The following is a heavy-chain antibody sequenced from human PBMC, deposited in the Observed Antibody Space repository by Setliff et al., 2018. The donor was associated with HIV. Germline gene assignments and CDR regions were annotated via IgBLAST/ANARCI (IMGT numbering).Heavy chain of an antibody. J-gene: IGHJ3*02. D-gene: IGHD3-22*01. CDR3: ARDDSSGLRGAFDI. CDR2: ISTYHGNT. Sequence: ASVKVSCKASGYTFSGYYLHWVRRAPGQGLEWMGWISTYHGNTKYAQNVQGRVTMTTDASTSTAYMELRSLRSDDTAVYYCARDDSSGLRGAFDIWGQGTMVTVSS. V-gene: IGHV1-18*04. CDR1: GYTFSGYY.